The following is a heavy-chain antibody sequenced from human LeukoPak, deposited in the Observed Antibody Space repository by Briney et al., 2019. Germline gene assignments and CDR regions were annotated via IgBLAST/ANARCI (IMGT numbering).Heavy chain of an antibody. D-gene: IGHD3-22*01. CDR3: ARELAGDYYDSSGYYPFDY. CDR2: INPSGGST. CDR1: GYTFTSYY. J-gene: IGHJ4*02. V-gene: IGHV1-46*01. Sequence: ASVKVSCKASGYTFTSYYMHWVRQAPGQGLEWMGIINPSGGSTSYAQKFQGRVTMTRDTSTSTVYMELSSLRSGDTAVYYCARELAGDYYDSSGYYPFDYWGQGTLVTVSS.